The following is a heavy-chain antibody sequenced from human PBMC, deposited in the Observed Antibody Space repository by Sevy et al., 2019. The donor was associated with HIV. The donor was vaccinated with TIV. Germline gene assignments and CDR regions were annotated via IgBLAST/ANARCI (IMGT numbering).Heavy chain of an antibody. CDR1: GFSVGSYS. D-gene: IGHD3-16*01. CDR3: SSGGGY. CDR2: ISFTTNNT. V-gene: IGHV3-21*01. J-gene: IGHJ4*02. Sequence: GGSLRLSCAASGFSVGSYSMNWVRQAPGKGLEGVSFISFTTNNTYYVDSVKGRFTISRDNAKNSVYLQMNSLRAEDTAVYYCSSGGGYWGQGTLVTVSS.